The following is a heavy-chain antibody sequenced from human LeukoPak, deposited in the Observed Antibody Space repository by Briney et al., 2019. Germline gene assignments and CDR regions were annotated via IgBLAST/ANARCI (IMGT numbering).Heavy chain of an antibody. CDR3: ARVDSSGWYYFDY. V-gene: IGHV1-3*01. D-gene: IGHD6-19*01. CDR1: GYTFTGYR. J-gene: IGHJ4*02. CDR2: INAGNGNT. Sequence: ASVKVSCKASGYTFTGYRMHWVRQAPGQRLEWMGWINAGNGNTKYSQKFQGRVTITRDTSASTAYMELSSLRSEDTAVYYCARVDSSGWYYFDYWGQGTLVTVSS.